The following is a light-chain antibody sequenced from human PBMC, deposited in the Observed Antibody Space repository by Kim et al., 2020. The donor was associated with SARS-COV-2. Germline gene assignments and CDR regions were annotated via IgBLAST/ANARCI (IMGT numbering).Light chain of an antibody. CDR1: SLPKQY. V-gene: IGLV3-25*03. Sequence: PGQTARITCSGDSLPKQYAYWYQQKPGQAPVLVIYKDSERPSGIPERFSGSSSGTTVTLTISGVQAEDEADYYCQSADSSGTYVVFGGGTQLTVL. CDR3: QSADSSGTYVV. J-gene: IGLJ2*01. CDR2: KDS.